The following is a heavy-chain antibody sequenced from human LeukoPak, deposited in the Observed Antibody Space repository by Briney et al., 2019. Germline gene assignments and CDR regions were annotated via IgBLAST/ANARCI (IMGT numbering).Heavy chain of an antibody. D-gene: IGHD2-15*01. V-gene: IGHV3-33*01. J-gene: IGHJ4*02. Sequence: GRSLTLSCAASGFTFGTYAMHWVRQAPGKGLEWVAVMWSDGDNRYYADSVKGRFTISRDTSKNTLYLEMNSLRAEDTAVYYCVRDRCSGGSCRLFDGWGQGALVTASS. CDR2: MWSDGDNR. CDR3: VRDRCSGGSCRLFDG. CDR1: GFTFGTYA.